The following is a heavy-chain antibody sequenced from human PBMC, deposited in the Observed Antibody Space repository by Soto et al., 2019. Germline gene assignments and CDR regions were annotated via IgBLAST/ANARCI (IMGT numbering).Heavy chain of an antibody. Sequence: GESLKISCKGSGYNFPTYWIAWVRQMPGKGLEWMGIFYPGDSDTRYSPSFQGQVTISGDKSISTAYLQWSSLKASDTAIYYCARVTYDHGTYTYGYDYLDYWGPGTLVTVYS. V-gene: IGHV5-51*01. D-gene: IGHD5-18*01. CDR3: ARVTYDHGTYTYGYDYLDY. J-gene: IGHJ4*02. CDR2: FYPGDSDT. CDR1: GYNFPTYW.